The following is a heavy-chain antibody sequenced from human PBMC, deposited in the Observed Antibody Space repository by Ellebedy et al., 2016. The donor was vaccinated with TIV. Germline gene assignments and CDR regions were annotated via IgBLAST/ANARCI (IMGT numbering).Heavy chain of an antibody. CDR2: IYTSGST. J-gene: IGHJ4*02. Sequence: SETLSLXCTVPGGSISSYYWSWIRQPAGKGLEWIGRIYTSGSTNYNPSLKSRVTMSVDTSKNQFSLKLSSVTAADTAVYYCARVTDYYNFDYWGQGTLVTVSS. D-gene: IGHD3-9*01. V-gene: IGHV4-4*07. CDR1: GGSISSYY. CDR3: ARVTDYYNFDY.